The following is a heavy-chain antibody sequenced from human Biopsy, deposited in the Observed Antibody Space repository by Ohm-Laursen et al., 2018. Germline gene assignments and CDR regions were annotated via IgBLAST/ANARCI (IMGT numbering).Heavy chain of an antibody. Sequence: SLRLFLTPSWVTRRSHHISWVRPAPGKGLAWGSVIYNRGSTYYADSVKGRFTISRDNSKNTLYLQMNSLRAEDTAVYYCAKDQLGSTWSNDAFDMWGQGTVVTVSS. CDR3: AKDQLGSTWSNDAFDM. D-gene: IGHD6-13*01. CDR1: WVTRRSHH. J-gene: IGHJ3*02. CDR2: IYNRGST. V-gene: IGHV3-53*01.